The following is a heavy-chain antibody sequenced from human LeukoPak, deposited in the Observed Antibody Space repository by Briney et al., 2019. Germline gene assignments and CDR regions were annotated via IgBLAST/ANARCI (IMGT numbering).Heavy chain of an antibody. J-gene: IGHJ4*02. V-gene: IGHV3-74*01. Sequence: GGSLRLSCAASGFTFSSYWMHWVRQVPRKGLVWVSRINSDGNITTYADSVKGRFTISRDNARNMVYLQMNSLRAEDTAVYYCVAGMGNYWGQGTLVPV. D-gene: IGHD6-13*01. CDR3: VAGMGNY. CDR1: GFTFSSYW. CDR2: INSDGNIT.